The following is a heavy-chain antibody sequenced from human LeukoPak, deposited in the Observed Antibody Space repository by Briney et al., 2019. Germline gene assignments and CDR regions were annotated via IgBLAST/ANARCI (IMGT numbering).Heavy chain of an antibody. CDR3: ARTPVVVIRGVIEDGMDV. CDR2: IDPSTGRT. CDR1: GYTFTDYY. J-gene: IGHJ6*02. V-gene: IGHV1-2*02. D-gene: IGHD3-10*01. Sequence: ASVKVSCKPSGYTFTDYYLHWVRQAPGQGLEWMGWIDPSTGRTVYAQDFQGRLTLTRDTSVSTTYMDLRGLGSDDTAVYYCARTPVVVIRGVIEDGMDVWGQGTTVTVSS.